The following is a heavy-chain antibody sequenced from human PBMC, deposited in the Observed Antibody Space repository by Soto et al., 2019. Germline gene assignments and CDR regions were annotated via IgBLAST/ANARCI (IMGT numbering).Heavy chain of an antibody. J-gene: IGHJ4*02. D-gene: IGHD5-12*01. V-gene: IGHV4-34*01. Sequence: SETLSLTCAVYGGSFSGYYWSWIRQPPGKGLEWIGEINHSGSTNYNPSLKSRVTISVDTSKNQFSLKLSSVTAADTAVYYCARGNGYERDWGQGTLVTVSS. CDR2: INHSGST. CDR1: GGSFSGYY. CDR3: ARGNGYERD.